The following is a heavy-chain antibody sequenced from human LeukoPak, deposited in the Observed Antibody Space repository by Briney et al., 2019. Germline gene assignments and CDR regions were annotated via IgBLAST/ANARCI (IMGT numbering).Heavy chain of an antibody. Sequence: SETLSLTCTVSGYSVSSGYYWGWIRQPPGKGLEWIGSMYHSGDTYYNPSLKSRVTISVDTSKNQLSLKLSSVTAADTAVYYCARHDGSLRYFDWPQYYFDYWGQGTLVTVSS. CDR1: GYSVSSGYY. V-gene: IGHV4-38-2*02. J-gene: IGHJ4*02. CDR3: ARHDGSLRYFDWPQYYFDY. CDR2: MYHSGDT. D-gene: IGHD3-9*01.